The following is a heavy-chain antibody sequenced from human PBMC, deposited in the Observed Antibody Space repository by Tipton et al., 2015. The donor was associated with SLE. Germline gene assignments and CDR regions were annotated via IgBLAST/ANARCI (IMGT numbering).Heavy chain of an antibody. J-gene: IGHJ4*02. V-gene: IGHV4-34*01. CDR1: GGSFSGYY. Sequence: TLSLTCAVYGGSFSGYYWSWIRQPPGKGLEWIGSIYHSGSTYYNPSLKSRVTISVDTSKNQFSLKLSSVTAADTAVYYCARTGYSSGWYGYWGQGTLVTVSS. D-gene: IGHD6-19*01. CDR3: ARTGYSSGWYGY. CDR2: IYHSGST.